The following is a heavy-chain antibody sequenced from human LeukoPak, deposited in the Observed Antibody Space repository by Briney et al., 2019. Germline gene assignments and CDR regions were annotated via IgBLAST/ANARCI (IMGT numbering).Heavy chain of an antibody. V-gene: IGHV3-74*01. D-gene: IGHD6-13*01. CDR2: TNSDGSLL. J-gene: IGHJ5*02. Sequence: GGSLRLSCAASGFTFSRYWMHWVRQAPGKGLVWVSRTNSDGSLLSYADSVKGRFTISRDNAKNTLYLQMNSQGVEDTAIYYCARGLPGYSNTWNDHWGQGTLVTVSS. CDR3: ARGLPGYSNTWNDH. CDR1: GFTFSRYW.